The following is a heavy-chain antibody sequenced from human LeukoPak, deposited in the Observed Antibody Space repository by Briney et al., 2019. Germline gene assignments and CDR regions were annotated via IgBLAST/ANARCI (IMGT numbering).Heavy chain of an antibody. CDR1: GFTFSSYE. CDR3: AIGLFEEQQPY. Sequence: PGGSLRLSCAASGFTFSSYEMNWVRQAPGKGLEWVSYISSSGTTMYYADSVKGRFTISRDNAKNSLYLQMNSLRAEDTAVYYCAIGLFEEQQPYWGQGTLVTVSS. CDR2: ISSSGTTM. D-gene: IGHD6-13*01. V-gene: IGHV3-48*03. J-gene: IGHJ4*02.